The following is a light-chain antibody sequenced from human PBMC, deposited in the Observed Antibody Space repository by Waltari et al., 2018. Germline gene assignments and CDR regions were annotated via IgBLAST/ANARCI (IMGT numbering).Light chain of an antibody. J-gene: IGLJ3*02. V-gene: IGLV1-44*01. CDR2: AND. CDR3: ATWDDTLSAPV. CDR1: NSGGGQNS. Sequence: QSTLTQPPSASATPGQKVFLSCSGGNSGGGQNSVNWYQRLPGTAPKLLIFANDQRPSGVSDRFSASKSGDSASLVISALQSDDEGDYFCATWDDTLSAPVFGGGTRVTVL.